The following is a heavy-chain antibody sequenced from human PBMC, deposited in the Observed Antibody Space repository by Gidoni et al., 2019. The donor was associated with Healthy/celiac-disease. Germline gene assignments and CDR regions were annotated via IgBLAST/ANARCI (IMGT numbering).Heavy chain of an antibody. Sequence: GFTFSSYGMHWVRQAPGKELEWVAVISYDGSNKYYADSVKGRFTISRDNSKNTLYLQMNSLRAEDTAVYYCAKDSHCSGGSCYPKAPYFDYWGQGTLVTVSS. V-gene: IGHV3-30*18. D-gene: IGHD2-15*01. CDR3: AKDSHCSGGSCYPKAPYFDY. J-gene: IGHJ4*02. CDR1: GFTFSSYG. CDR2: ISYDGSNK.